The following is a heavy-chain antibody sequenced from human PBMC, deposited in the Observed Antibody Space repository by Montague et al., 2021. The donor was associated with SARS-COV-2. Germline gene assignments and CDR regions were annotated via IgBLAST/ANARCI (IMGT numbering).Heavy chain of an antibody. CDR2: IYYSGST. Sequence: SETLSLTCTVSGGSISSSSYYWGWLRQPPGKGLEWIVSIYYSGSTYYNLSLKSRVTISVDTSKNQFSLKLSSVTAADTAVYYCARGIRRSWILLWLRSGFDYWGQGTLVTVSS. V-gene: IGHV4-39*07. J-gene: IGHJ4*02. CDR3: ARGIRRSWILLWLRSGFDY. CDR1: GGSISSSSYY. D-gene: IGHD5-18*01.